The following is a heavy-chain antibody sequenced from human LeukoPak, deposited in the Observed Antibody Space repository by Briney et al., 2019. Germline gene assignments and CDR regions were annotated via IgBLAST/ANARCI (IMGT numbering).Heavy chain of an antibody. CDR3: ARTYYEILTGYSYYFDY. Sequence: GGSLRLSCAASGFTFSSYAMSWVRQAPGKGLEWVSAISGSGGSTYYADSVKGRFTISRDNSKNTLYLQMNSLRAEDTAVYYCARTYYEILTGYSYYFDYWGQGTLVTVSS. CDR2: ISGSGGST. V-gene: IGHV3-23*01. CDR1: GFTFSSYA. D-gene: IGHD3-9*01. J-gene: IGHJ4*02.